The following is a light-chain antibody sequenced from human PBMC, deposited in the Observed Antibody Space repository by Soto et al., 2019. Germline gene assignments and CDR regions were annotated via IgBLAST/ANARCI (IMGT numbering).Light chain of an antibody. CDR1: QSISSTQ. CDR2: GAS. Sequence: EIVLTKYTDPLSLSPGERSTLSCMASQSISSTQLVWYQQKPRQAPTLLILGASSRATGIPDRFSGSGSGTDFTLTISGLQPEDFAVYYFQQYNNWWTFGQGTKVDI. J-gene: IGKJ1*01. CDR3: QQYNNWWT. V-gene: IGKV3-20*01.